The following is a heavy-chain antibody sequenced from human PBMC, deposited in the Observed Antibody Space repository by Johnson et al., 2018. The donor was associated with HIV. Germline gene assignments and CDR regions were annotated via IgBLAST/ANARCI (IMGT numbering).Heavy chain of an antibody. V-gene: IGHV3-30*02. Sequence: VESGGGLVQPGGSLRLSCAASGFTFDDYGIHWVRQAPGKGLEWVALIWYDGSNKYYADSVKGRFTISRDNSKNTLYLQMNSLRAEDTAVFYCGMSGVEDAAFDIWGQGTMVTVSS. CDR1: GFTFDDYG. CDR3: GMSGVEDAAFDI. CDR2: IWYDGSNK. D-gene: IGHD7-27*01. J-gene: IGHJ3*02.